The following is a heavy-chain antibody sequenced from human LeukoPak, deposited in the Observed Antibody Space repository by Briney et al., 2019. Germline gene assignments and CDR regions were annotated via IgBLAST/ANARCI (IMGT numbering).Heavy chain of an antibody. Sequence: GGSLRLSCAASGLTVSSNYMSWVRQAPGKGLEWVSVIYSGGSTYYADSVKGRFAISRDNSKNTLYLQMNSLRAEDTAVYYCARVQDSSSWLGGIDYWGQGTLVTVSS. CDR1: GLTVSSNY. J-gene: IGHJ4*02. CDR2: IYSGGST. D-gene: IGHD6-13*01. V-gene: IGHV3-66*01. CDR3: ARVQDSSSWLGGIDY.